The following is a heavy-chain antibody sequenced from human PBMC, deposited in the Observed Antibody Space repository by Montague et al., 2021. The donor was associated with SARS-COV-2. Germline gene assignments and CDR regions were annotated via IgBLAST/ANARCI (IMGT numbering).Heavy chain of an antibody. Sequence: SETLSLTCTVSGDSISSTYYWSWIRQPAGKGLEWIGRIYINGSTNYNPSLKSRVTMSIDTSKNQFSLKLTSLTAADTAVYYCARGQQLDFDYWGQGTLVTVSS. J-gene: IGHJ4*02. CDR1: GDSISSTYY. CDR3: ARGQQLDFDY. V-gene: IGHV4-4*07. CDR2: IYINGST. D-gene: IGHD6-13*01.